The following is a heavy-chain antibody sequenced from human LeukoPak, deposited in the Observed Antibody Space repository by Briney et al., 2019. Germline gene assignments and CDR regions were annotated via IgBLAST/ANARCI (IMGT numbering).Heavy chain of an antibody. Sequence: SQTLSLTCTVSGGSISSGDYYWSWIRQPPGKGLEWIGYIYYSGSTYYNPSLKSRVTISVDTSKNQFSLKLSSVTAADTAVYYCARTMIVVVNSEFDIWGQGTMVTVSS. CDR2: IYYSGST. J-gene: IGHJ3*02. V-gene: IGHV4-30-4*08. D-gene: IGHD3-22*01. CDR3: ARTMIVVVNSEFDI. CDR1: GGSISSGDYY.